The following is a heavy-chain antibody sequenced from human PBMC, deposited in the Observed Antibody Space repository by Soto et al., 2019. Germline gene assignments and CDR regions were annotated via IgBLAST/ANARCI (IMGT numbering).Heavy chain of an antibody. CDR2: ISGSGGST. J-gene: IGHJ6*02. Sequence: EVQLLESGGGLVQPGGSLRLSCAASGFTFSSYAMSWVRQAPGKGLEWVSAISGSGGSTYYADSVKGRFTISRDNSKNTLYLQMNSLRAEDTAVYYCAKDTGKQQLVPSSDYYYGMDVWGQGTTVTVSS. CDR3: AKDTGKQQLVPSSDYYYGMDV. V-gene: IGHV3-23*01. CDR1: GFTFSSYA. D-gene: IGHD6-13*01.